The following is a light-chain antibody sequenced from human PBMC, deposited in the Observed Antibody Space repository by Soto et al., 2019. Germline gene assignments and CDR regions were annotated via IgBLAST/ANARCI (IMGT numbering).Light chain of an antibody. Sequence: DIVMTQSPDSLAVSLGERATINCKSSQSVLYSSNNKNYLAWHQQKPGQPPKLLIYWASTRESGVPDRFSGSGSGTDLTLTISSLQAEDVAVYYCQQHYSSPHTFGQGTKVEIK. V-gene: IGKV4-1*01. CDR2: WAS. CDR1: QSVLYSSNNKNY. CDR3: QQHYSSPHT. J-gene: IGKJ2*01.